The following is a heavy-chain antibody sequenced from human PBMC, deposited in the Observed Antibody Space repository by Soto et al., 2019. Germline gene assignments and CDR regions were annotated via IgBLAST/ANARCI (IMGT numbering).Heavy chain of an antibody. Sequence: QVQLVESGGGVVQPGRSLRLSCAASGFTFSSYGMHWVRQAPGKGLEWVAVIAYDGSNKYYADSVKGRFSISRDNSKNTLYLQMNSLRPEDTAVYYWAKDFGGSSGSWGQGTLVTVSS. CDR2: IAYDGSNK. CDR1: GFTFSSYG. V-gene: IGHV3-30*18. CDR3: AKDFGGSSGS. J-gene: IGHJ5*02. D-gene: IGHD3-22*01.